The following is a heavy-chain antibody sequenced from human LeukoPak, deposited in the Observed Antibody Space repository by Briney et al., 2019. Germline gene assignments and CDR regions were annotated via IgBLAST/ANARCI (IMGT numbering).Heavy chain of an antibody. CDR3: AKSRRITIFGVVITDYYYYGMDV. D-gene: IGHD3-3*01. Sequence: GRSLRLSCAASGFTFSSYGMHWVRRAPGKGLEWVAVVSYDGGNKDYADSVKGRFTISRDNSKNTLYLQMNSLSTEDTAVYYCAKSRRITIFGVVITDYYYYGMDVWGQGTTVTVSS. CDR2: VSYDGGNK. CDR1: GFTFSSYG. J-gene: IGHJ6*02. V-gene: IGHV3-30*18.